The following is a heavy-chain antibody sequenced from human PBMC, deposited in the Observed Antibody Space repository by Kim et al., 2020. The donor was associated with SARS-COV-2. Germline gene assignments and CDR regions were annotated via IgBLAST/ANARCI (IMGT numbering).Heavy chain of an antibody. D-gene: IGHD5-18*01. V-gene: IGHV3-21*01. Sequence: GGSLRLSCAASGFTFSSYNMNWVRQAPGKGLEWVSSISSSSSYIYYADSVKGRFTISRDNAKNSLYLQMNSLRAEDTAVYYCARFSLTWIQLFYIDYWGQGTLVTVSS. J-gene: IGHJ4*02. CDR3: ARFSLTWIQLFYIDY. CDR1: GFTFSSYN. CDR2: ISSSSSYI.